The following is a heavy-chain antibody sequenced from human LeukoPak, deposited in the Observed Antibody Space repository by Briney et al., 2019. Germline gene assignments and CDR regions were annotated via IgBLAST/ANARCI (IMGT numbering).Heavy chain of an antibody. D-gene: IGHD2-2*01. CDR3: ARVGAYCTSSSCLDI. V-gene: IGHV1-18*01. Sequence: ASVKVSCKASGYTFTSYGISWERQAPGQGLEWMGWISAYNGNTNYAQKLQGRVTMTTDTSTSTAYMELRSLRSDDTAVYYCARVGAYCTSSSCLDIWGPGTMVTVSS. J-gene: IGHJ3*02. CDR2: ISAYNGNT. CDR1: GYTFTSYG.